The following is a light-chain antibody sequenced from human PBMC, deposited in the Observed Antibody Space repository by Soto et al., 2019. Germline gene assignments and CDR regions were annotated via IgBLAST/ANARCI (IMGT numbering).Light chain of an antibody. J-gene: IGKJ5*01. CDR2: DIF. Sequence: EIVLTQSPGTLSLSPGERVTLSCRASQSLSSSYLAWYQHKPGQAPRLLIYDIFTRATGVPARFSGSGSGTDFTLTISSLEPEDFAVYYCQQRSNWPPSITFGQGTRLEIK. CDR3: QQRSNWPPSIT. V-gene: IGKV3D-20*02. CDR1: QSLSSSY.